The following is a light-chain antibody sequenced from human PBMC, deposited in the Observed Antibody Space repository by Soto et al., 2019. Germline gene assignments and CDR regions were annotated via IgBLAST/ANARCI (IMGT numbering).Light chain of an antibody. CDR3: QQSYSVPIT. V-gene: IGKV1-33*01. CDR2: DTS. J-gene: IGKJ5*01. Sequence: DIQMTQSPSSLSASVGNRVTITCQASQDISNSLNWFQQKPGKAPKLLIYDTSNLETGVPSRFSGSGSGTDFSFTISSLQPEDIATYYCQQSYSVPITFGQGTRLEIK. CDR1: QDISNS.